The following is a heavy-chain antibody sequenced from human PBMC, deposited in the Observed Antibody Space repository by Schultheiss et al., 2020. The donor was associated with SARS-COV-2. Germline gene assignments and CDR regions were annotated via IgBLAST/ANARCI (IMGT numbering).Heavy chain of an antibody. Sequence: ASVKVSCKASGGTFSSYAISWVRQAPGQGLEWMGWINPNSGGTNYAQKLQGRVTMTTDTSTSTAYMELRSLRSDDTAVYYCARDRRYYYPYYYYGMDVWGQGTTVTVSS. J-gene: IGHJ6*02. CDR1: GGTFSSYA. CDR2: INPNSGGT. V-gene: IGHV1-18*01. CDR3: ARDRRYYYPYYYYGMDV. D-gene: IGHD3-22*01.